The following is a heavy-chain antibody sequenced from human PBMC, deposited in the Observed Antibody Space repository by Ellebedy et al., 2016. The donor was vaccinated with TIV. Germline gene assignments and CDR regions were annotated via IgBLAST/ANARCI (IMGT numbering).Heavy chain of an antibody. V-gene: IGHV4-59*01. D-gene: IGHD4-23*01. J-gene: IGHJ4*02. Sequence: MPSETLSLTCNVSGGSISTFYWSRIRQPPGKGLKFIGYIYYIGITNYNPSLESRVAISIDTSENQFSLRLSSVTAADTAVYYCAAYYGGRFDYWGQGTLVTVSS. CDR3: AAYYGGRFDY. CDR1: GGSISTFY. CDR2: IYYIGIT.